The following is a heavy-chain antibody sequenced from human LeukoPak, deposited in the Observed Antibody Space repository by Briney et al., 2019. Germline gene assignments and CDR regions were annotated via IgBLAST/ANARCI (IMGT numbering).Heavy chain of an antibody. V-gene: IGHV4-39*01. J-gene: IGHJ5*02. Sequence: PETLSLTCSVSGDSIAAPSYYWAWIRQPPGKGLEWIASIYYSGDTNYDPSLQSRVTISVDTSKNQLSLSLSSVTAADTAVYYCARQIRYTYDPNWFHPWGQGTLVTVSS. CDR3: ARQIRYTYDPNWFHP. CDR2: IYYSGDT. D-gene: IGHD5-12*01. CDR1: GDSIAAPSYY.